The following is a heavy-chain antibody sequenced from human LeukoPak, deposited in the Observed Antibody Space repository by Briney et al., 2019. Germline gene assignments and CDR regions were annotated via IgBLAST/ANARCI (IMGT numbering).Heavy chain of an antibody. J-gene: IGHJ4*02. CDR1: GFTFNIYG. CDR2: ISGSGVDT. V-gene: IGHV3-23*01. Sequence: GGSLRLSCAASGFTFNIYGMGWVRQALGKGLEWVSVISGSGVDTYNADSVKGRFTISRDNSKHTVFLRMNSLRAEDTAVYYCARLNYDNSSYYSNYFEYWGQGSLVTVSS. D-gene: IGHD3-22*01. CDR3: ARLNYDNSSYYSNYFEY.